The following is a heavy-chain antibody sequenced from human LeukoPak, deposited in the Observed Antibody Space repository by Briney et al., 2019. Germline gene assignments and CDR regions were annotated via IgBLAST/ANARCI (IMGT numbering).Heavy chain of an antibody. D-gene: IGHD2-15*01. V-gene: IGHV3-74*01. Sequence: GGSLRLSCAASGFTFSSYWMHWVRQAPGKGLEWVSRINSDGSSTSYADSVKGRFTISRDNAKNTLYLQMNSLRAEDTAVYYCARPSGYCSGGSCPRWFDPWGQGTLVTVSS. CDR3: ARPSGYCSGGSCPRWFDP. J-gene: IGHJ5*02. CDR1: GFTFSSYW. CDR2: INSDGSST.